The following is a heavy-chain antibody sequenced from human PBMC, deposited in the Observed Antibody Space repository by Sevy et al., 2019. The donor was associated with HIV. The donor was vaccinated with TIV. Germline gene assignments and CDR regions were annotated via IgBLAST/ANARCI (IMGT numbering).Heavy chain of an antibody. CDR1: GFNFNIYS. CDR3: AGEGCTGPQDY. V-gene: IGHV3-23*01. D-gene: IGHD2-8*02. Sequence: GGSLRLSCAVSGFNFNIYSMSWVRQAPGKGLEWVSTLSFGGGKINYADSVKGRFIISRDDSKNTLYLQMNSLRAEDTAVYFFAGEGCTGPQDYWGQGTLVTVSS. CDR2: LSFGGGKI. J-gene: IGHJ4*02.